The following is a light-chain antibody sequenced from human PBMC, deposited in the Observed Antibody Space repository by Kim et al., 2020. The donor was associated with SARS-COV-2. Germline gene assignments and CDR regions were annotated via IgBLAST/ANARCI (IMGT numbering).Light chain of an antibody. CDR2: GAS. CDR3: QQCHNWPPIT. Sequence: SPAERATLPRRASQKSCSDLAWYQQKPGQSPRLLIYGASTRATRVPDRFSGSGSGTEFTLTISRLQAEDLAVYYCQQCHNWPPITFGQGTRLEIK. V-gene: IGKV3-15*01. J-gene: IGKJ5*01. CDR1: QKSCSD.